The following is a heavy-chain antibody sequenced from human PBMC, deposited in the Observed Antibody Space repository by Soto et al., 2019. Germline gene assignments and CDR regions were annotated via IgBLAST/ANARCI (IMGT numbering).Heavy chain of an antibody. CDR1: GYTFTIYG. D-gene: IGHD3-3*01. Sequence: ASVKVSCKASGYTFTIYGISWVRQAPGQGLEWMGWISAYNGNTNYAQKLQGRVTMTTDTSTSTAYMELRSLRSDDTAVYYCARDLTIFGVAPGAFDPWGQGTLVTVSS. CDR3: ARDLTIFGVAPGAFDP. V-gene: IGHV1-18*01. J-gene: IGHJ5*02. CDR2: ISAYNGNT.